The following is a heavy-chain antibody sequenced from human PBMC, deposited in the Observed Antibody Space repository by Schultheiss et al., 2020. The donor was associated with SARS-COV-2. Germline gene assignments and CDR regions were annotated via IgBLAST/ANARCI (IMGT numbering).Heavy chain of an antibody. Sequence: GSLRLSCAVSGGSISSSNWWSWVRQPPGKGLEWIGEIYHSGSTNYNPSLKSRVTISVDKSKNQFSLKLSSVTAADTAVYYCARDARGYCSGGSCYSGYYYYGMDVWGQGTTVTVSS. CDR3: ARDARGYCSGGSCYSGYYYYGMDV. J-gene: IGHJ6*02. CDR1: GGSISSSNW. V-gene: IGHV4-4*02. CDR2: IYHSGST. D-gene: IGHD2-15*01.